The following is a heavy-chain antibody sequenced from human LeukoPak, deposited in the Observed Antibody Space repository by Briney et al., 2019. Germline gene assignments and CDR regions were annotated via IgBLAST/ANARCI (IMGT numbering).Heavy chain of an antibody. D-gene: IGHD2-2*02. CDR1: GLTFSSYA. V-gene: IGHV3-30*02. CDR3: AKVTGTYCSRTSCYTDS. Sequence: GGSLRLSCAASGLTFSSYAMHWVRQAPGKGLEWVAFIRYDGSNKYYADSVKGRFTISRDNSKNTLYLQMNSLRAEETAVYYCAKVTGTYCSRTSCYTDSWGQGTLVTVSS. CDR2: IRYDGSNK. J-gene: IGHJ5*02.